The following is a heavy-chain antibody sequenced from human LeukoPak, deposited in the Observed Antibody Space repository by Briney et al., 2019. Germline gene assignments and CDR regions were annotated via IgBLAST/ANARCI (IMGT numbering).Heavy chain of an antibody. Sequence: QPGRSLRLSCAASGFTFSSYGMHWVRQAPGKGLEWVAVISYDGSDKYYADSVRGRFTISRDNSKNTLYLQMNSLRTEDTAVYYCAALGYCSGGSCYSYYFYYGMDVWGQGTTVTVSS. V-gene: IGHV3-30*03. CDR3: AALGYCSGGSCYSYYFYYGMDV. CDR1: GFTFSSYG. CDR2: ISYDGSDK. D-gene: IGHD2-15*01. J-gene: IGHJ6*02.